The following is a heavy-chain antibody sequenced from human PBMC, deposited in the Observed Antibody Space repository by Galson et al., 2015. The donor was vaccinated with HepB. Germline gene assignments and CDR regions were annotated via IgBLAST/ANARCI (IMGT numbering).Heavy chain of an antibody. CDR1: GYTFTSYG. CDR2: ISAYNGNT. CDR3: ARDRGLEWSYYYMDV. V-gene: IGHV1-18*01. J-gene: IGHJ6*03. D-gene: IGHD3-3*01. Sequence: SVKVSCKASGYTFTSYGISWVRQAPGQGLEWMGWISAYNGNTNYAQKLQGRVTMTTDTSTSTAYMELRSLRSDDTAVYYCARDRGLEWSYYYMDVWGKGTTVTVSS.